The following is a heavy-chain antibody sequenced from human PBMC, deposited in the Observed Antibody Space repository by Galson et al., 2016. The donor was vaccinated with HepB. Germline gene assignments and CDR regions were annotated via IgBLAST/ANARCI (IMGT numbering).Heavy chain of an antibody. D-gene: IGHD4-23*01. CDR3: ARDPPVGTAGGLDI. CDR1: GLSVSSNY. J-gene: IGHJ3*02. V-gene: IGHV3-53*01. CDR2: MYINGNA. Sequence: SLRLSCAASGLSVSSNYMSWIRQAPGKGLEWVSVMYINGNAYYADSVKGRFTLSRDNSQNTVYLQMSSLRGEDTAMYYCARDPPVGTAGGLDIWGYGTMVSVSS.